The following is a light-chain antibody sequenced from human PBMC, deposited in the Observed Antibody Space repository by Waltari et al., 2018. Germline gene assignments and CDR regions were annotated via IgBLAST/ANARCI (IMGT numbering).Light chain of an antibody. CDR3: SSYTSRGTWV. CDR1: SSDVGAYNH. J-gene: IGLJ3*02. Sequence: QSALAQPASVSGSPGQSITISCTGTSSDVGAYNHVPWYQQHPGKAPQLMTDGVSNRPSGVSTRFSGSKSGNTASLTISGLQPEDEADYYCSSYTSRGTWVFGGGTKLTV. CDR2: GVS. V-gene: IGLV2-14*03.